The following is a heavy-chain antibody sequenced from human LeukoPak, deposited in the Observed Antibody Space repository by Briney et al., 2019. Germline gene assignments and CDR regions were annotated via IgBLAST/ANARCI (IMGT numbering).Heavy chain of an antibody. V-gene: IGHV1-3*01. CDR1: GYTFTSYA. J-gene: IGHJ4*02. Sequence: ASVKVSCKASGYTFTSYAFHWVRQAPGQRLEWLGWIHAGNGDTKHSQKFQDRLTITRDTSASTAYMELSSLRSEDTAVYYCARGQLVIDYWGQGTLVTVSS. D-gene: IGHD6-13*01. CDR3: ARGQLVIDY. CDR2: IHAGNGDT.